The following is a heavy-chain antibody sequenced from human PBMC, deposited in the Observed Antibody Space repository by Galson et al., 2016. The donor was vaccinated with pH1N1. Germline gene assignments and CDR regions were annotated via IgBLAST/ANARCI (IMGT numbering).Heavy chain of an antibody. Sequence: SLRLSCAASGFIFSNSAMHWVRQAPGKGLEYVSAISANGAGTYYVDSVKGGITISRDNSKNTLDLQMSSLRVEDTAVYYCVKDRGDCSGGSCYVVGCDVWGQGTMVIVTS. V-gene: IGHV3-64D*08. CDR2: ISANGAGT. D-gene: IGHD2-15*01. J-gene: IGHJ3*01. CDR3: VKDRGDCSGGSCYVVGCDV. CDR1: GFIFSNSA.